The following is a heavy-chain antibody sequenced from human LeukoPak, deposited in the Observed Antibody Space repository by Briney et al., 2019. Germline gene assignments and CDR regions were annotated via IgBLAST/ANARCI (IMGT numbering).Heavy chain of an antibody. CDR3: ARGAPGDIAAAGADYYYGMDV. J-gene: IGHJ6*02. D-gene: IGHD6-13*01. V-gene: IGHV4-34*01. CDR1: GGSFSGYY. Sequence: SETLSLTCAVYGGSFSGYYWSWIRQPPGKGLEWIGEINHSGSTNYNPSLKSRVTISVDTSKDQFSLKLSSVTAADTAVYYCARGAPGDIAAAGADYYYGMDVWGQGTTVTVSS. CDR2: INHSGST.